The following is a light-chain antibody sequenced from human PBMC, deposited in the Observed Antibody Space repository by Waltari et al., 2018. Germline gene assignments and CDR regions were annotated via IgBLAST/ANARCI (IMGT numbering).Light chain of an antibody. CDR2: EIT. CDR3: SSYSTSKTPVV. CDR1: SSDVGGENY. J-gene: IGLJ2*01. Sequence: QSALTQPAFVSGSRGQTITISCTGASSDVGGENYVSWYQHHPGRVPKLLLYEITNRPSDISTRFSGAKAGNTASLVISGVQAEDEADYYCSSYSTSKTPVVFGGGTKLTV. V-gene: IGLV2-14*01.